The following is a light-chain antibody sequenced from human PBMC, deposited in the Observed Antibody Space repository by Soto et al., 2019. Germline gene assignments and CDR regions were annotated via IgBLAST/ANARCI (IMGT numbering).Light chain of an antibody. CDR2: KAS. J-gene: IGKJ1*01. Sequence: DIQMTQSPSTLSASVGDRVTITCRASQTIDSWLAWYQQRPGKPPNLLIYKASTLASGVPSRFSGSGSGTEFTLTINSLQPDDFATYYCQQYDSSWTFGQGTKVDIK. CDR3: QQYDSSWT. V-gene: IGKV1-5*03. CDR1: QTIDSW.